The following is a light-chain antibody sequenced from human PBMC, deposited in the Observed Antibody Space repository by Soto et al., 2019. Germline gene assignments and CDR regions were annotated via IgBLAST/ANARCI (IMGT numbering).Light chain of an antibody. Sequence: EIVLTQSPATLSLSPGERATLSCRASQTIYTCLAWYQRKPGQTSRLLFYSASDRATGIPARFSASGSGTDFTLTISSPEPDDFSVYYCQQCSNWPRTFGPGTKVEI. CDR3: QQCSNWPRT. J-gene: IGKJ1*01. V-gene: IGKV3-11*01. CDR2: SAS. CDR1: QTIYTC.